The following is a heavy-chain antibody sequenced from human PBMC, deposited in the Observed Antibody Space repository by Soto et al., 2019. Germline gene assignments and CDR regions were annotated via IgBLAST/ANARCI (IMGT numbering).Heavy chain of an antibody. Sequence: QVHLQESGPGLVKPSETMSLTCTASGASIRNFYWNWVRQFPGKGLEWIGHIYNGERTNYNPSLKSRVTISVDPSTNQSSLKLSSVTVADTAVYYCAQTTGWPGFDYWGQGTLVAVSS. D-gene: IGHD6-19*01. J-gene: IGHJ4*02. CDR3: AQTTGWPGFDY. CDR1: GASIRNFY. V-gene: IGHV4-59*01. CDR2: IYNGERT.